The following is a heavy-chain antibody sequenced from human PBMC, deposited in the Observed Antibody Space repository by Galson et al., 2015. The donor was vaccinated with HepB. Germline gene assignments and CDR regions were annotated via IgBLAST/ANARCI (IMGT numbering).Heavy chain of an antibody. V-gene: IGHV3-48*01. D-gene: IGHD2-21*01. J-gene: IGHJ6*02. CDR3: ARNPASYDYYNMDV. Sequence: SLRLSCAASGFSFMSHSMNWVRHSPGKGLEWLAYISPGGTKYYADSARGRFTISRDNAKKSMYPHMSSLRVEDTAVYYCARNPASYDYYNMDVWGQGTTVTVSS. CDR1: GFSFMSHS. CDR2: ISPGGTK.